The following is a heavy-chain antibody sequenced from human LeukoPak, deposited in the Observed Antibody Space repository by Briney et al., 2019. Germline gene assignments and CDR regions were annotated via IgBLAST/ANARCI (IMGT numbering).Heavy chain of an antibody. CDR2: IIPIFGTA. Sequence: ASVKVSCKASGGTFSSYAISWVRQAPGQGLEWMGGIIPIFGTANYAQKFQGRVTITADESTSTAYMELSSLRSEDTAVYYCARDSGVVPAAYLDYWGQGTLVTVSS. V-gene: IGHV1-69*13. D-gene: IGHD2-2*01. CDR1: GGTFSSYA. J-gene: IGHJ4*02. CDR3: ARDSGVVPAAYLDY.